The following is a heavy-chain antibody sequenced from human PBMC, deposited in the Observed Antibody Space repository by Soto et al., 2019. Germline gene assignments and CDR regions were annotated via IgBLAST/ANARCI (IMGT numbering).Heavy chain of an antibody. D-gene: IGHD5-12*01. J-gene: IGHJ4*02. CDR2: IYYSGST. CDR3: ARERGYIIDY. Sequence: SETLSLTCTVAGGSISSYYWIWIRQPPGKGLEWIGYIYYSGSTNYNPSLKSRVTISVDTSKNQFSLKLSSVTAADTAVYYCARERGYIIDYWGQGTLVTAPQ. CDR1: GGSISSYY. V-gene: IGHV4-59*01.